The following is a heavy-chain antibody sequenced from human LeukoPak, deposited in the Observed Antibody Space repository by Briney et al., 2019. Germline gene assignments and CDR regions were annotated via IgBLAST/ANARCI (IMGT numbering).Heavy chain of an antibody. Sequence: SETLSLTCAVYGGSFSGYYWSWIRQPPGKGLEWIGEINHSGSTNYNPSLKSRVTISVDTSENQFSLKLSSVTAADTAVYYCARGLDCSSTSCLDRYFDYWGQGTLVTVSS. CDR3: ARGLDCSSTSCLDRYFDY. CDR2: INHSGST. J-gene: IGHJ4*02. D-gene: IGHD2-2*01. CDR1: GGSFSGYY. V-gene: IGHV4-34*01.